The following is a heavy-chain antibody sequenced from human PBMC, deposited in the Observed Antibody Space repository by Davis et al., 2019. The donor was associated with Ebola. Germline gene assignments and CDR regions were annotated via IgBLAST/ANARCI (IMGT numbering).Heavy chain of an antibody. CDR1: GFTFDEYG. CDR2: ISWEGGRT. CDR3: VKDMAPEPAMVVEAYGLHV. D-gene: IGHD5-18*01. Sequence: GESLKISCAASGFTFDEYGMHWVRQAPGKGLEWISFISWEGGRTYYAESMKGRFTISRDNSKNSLFLDMSSLRAEDTALYYCVKDMAPEPAMVVEAYGLHVWGQGTTVTVSS. J-gene: IGHJ6*02. V-gene: IGHV3-43D*03.